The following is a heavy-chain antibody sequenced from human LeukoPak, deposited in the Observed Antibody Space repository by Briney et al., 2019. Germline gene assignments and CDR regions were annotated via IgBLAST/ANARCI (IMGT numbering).Heavy chain of an antibody. J-gene: IGHJ3*02. CDR2: IDPSDSYT. Sequence: GESLRISCKGSGYSFTSYWISWVRQMPGKGLEWMGRIDPSDSYTNYSPSFQGRVTISADKSISTAYLQWSSLKASDTAMYYCARPLNYYDSSGYWDAFDIWGQGTMVTVSS. CDR1: GYSFTSYW. CDR3: ARPLNYYDSSGYWDAFDI. V-gene: IGHV5-10-1*01. D-gene: IGHD3-22*01.